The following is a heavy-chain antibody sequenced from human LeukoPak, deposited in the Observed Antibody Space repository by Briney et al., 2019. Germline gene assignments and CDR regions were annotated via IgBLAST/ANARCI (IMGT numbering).Heavy chain of an antibody. CDR1: GFTFSNAW. CDR2: IKSKTDGGTT. J-gene: IGHJ4*02. Sequence: GGSLRLSCAASGFTFSNAWMSWVRQAPGKGLEWVGRIKSKTDGGTTDYAAPVKGRFTISRDDSKNTLYLQMNSLKTEDTAVYYCTTETRDGSNGGFYWGQGTLVTVSS. V-gene: IGHV3-15*01. D-gene: IGHD5-24*01. CDR3: TTETRDGSNGGFY.